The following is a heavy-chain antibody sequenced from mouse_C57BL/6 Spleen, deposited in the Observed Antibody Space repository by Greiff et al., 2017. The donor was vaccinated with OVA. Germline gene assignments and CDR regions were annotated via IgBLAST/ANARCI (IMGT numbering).Heavy chain of an antibody. CDR1: GFTFSDYG. Sequence: VQLKESGGGLVKPGGSLKLSCAASGFTFSDYGMHWVRQAPEKGLEWVAYISSGSSTIYYADTVKGRFTISRDNAKNTLFLQMTSLRSEDTAMYYCARDYGSSYGMDYWGQGTSVTVSS. D-gene: IGHD1-1*01. J-gene: IGHJ4*01. CDR3: ARDYGSSYGMDY. V-gene: IGHV5-17*01. CDR2: ISSGSSTI.